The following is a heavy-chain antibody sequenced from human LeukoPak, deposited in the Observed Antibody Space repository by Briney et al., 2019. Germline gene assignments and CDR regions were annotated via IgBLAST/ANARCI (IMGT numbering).Heavy chain of an antibody. Sequence: GGSLRLSCQASGFSFSSFAMHWVRQAPGRGLEYVSGIGSHGGSKQYATSVTGRFIISRDNAEDTLYLQMSSLRTEDMGVYFCAKAGSGWYAPYWGQGTPVTVSS. CDR3: AKAGSGWYAPY. J-gene: IGHJ4*02. CDR2: IGSHGGSK. V-gene: IGHV3-64*01. CDR1: GFSFSSFA. D-gene: IGHD6-19*01.